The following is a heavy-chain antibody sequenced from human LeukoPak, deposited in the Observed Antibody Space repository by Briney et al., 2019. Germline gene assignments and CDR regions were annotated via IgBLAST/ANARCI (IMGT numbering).Heavy chain of an antibody. J-gene: IGHJ4*02. CDR1: GFMFSSYG. Sequence: GGSLRLSCAAPGFMFSSYGMSWVRQAPGKGLEWVANIKQGGSEKNYVDSVKGRFTIARDDAKNSLYLQMNSLRAEDTAVYFCARDKGGMVPFDYWGQGTLVTVSS. CDR2: IKQGGSEK. CDR3: ARDKGGMVPFDY. V-gene: IGHV3-7*01. D-gene: IGHD3-10*01.